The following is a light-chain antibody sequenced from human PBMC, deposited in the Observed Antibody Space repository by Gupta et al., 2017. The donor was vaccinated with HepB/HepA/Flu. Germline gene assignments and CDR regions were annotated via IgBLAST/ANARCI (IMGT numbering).Light chain of an antibody. CDR3: CSYAGSHSWV. CDR1: SSDVGGYNY. CDR2: DVT. Sequence: RAVTISCTGTSSDVGGYNYVSWYQQHPGKAPKFMIYDVTKRPAGVPDRFSGSKSGNTASLTISGLQAEDEAYYHCCSYAGSHSWVFGGGTKVTVL. V-gene: IGLV2-11*01. J-gene: IGLJ2*01.